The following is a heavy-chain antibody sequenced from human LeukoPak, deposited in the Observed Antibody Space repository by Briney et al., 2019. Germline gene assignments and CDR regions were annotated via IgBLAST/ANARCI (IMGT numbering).Heavy chain of an antibody. CDR3: AKSHGQLLEQWYYDY. D-gene: IGHD1/OR15-1a*01. CDR1: GCTFSNYA. Sequence: PGGSLRLSCAASGCTFSNYAMSWLRQAPGKGLEWVSRIDKNDAATNYADSVRGRFTISRDNSKTTLHLQMSSLSAEDTAVYYCAKSHGQLLEQWYYDYWGQGTLVTVSS. V-gene: IGHV3-23*01. J-gene: IGHJ4*02. CDR2: IDKNDAAT.